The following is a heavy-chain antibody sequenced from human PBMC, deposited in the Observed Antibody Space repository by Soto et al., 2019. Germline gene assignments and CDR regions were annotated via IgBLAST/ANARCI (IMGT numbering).Heavy chain of an antibody. CDR2: IIPMFATA. V-gene: IGHV1-69*01. Sequence: QVQLVQSGAEVKKPGSSVKVSCKASGDTFSTYTVSWVRQAPGQGLEWMGGIIPMFATADYAQKFQGRVTITADESTSTAYMELSSLRSEDTAVYYCTREGSVEYWGQGTQVTVSS. CDR1: GDTFSTYT. D-gene: IGHD6-19*01. CDR3: TREGSVEY. J-gene: IGHJ4*02.